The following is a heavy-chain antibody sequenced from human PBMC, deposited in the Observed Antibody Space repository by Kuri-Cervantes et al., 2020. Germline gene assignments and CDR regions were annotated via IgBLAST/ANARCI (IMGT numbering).Heavy chain of an antibody. CDR2: ISGSGGST. CDR1: GFTFSDYY. V-gene: IGHV3-23*01. CDR3: AKDHGGVATMEYAFDI. D-gene: IGHD5-12*01. J-gene: IGHJ3*02. Sequence: GESLKISCAASGFTFSDYYMSWIRQAPGKGLEWVPAISGSGGSTYYADSVKGRFTISRDNSKNTLYLQMNSLRAEDTAVYYCAKDHGGVATMEYAFDIWGQGTMVTVSS.